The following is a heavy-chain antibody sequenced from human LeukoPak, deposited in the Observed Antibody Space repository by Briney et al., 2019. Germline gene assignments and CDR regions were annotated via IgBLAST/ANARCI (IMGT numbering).Heavy chain of an antibody. CDR2: VRYDGTNK. CDR1: GFTFSSYG. V-gene: IGHV3-30*02. D-gene: IGHD3-22*01. CDR3: AKISGYYPSDY. J-gene: IGHJ4*02. Sequence: GGSLRLSCAASGFTFSSYGMHWVRQAPGKGLEWVAFVRYDGTNKYYADSVKGRFTISRDNSKNTLFLQMYSLRAEDTATYYCAKISGYYPSDYWGQGTLVTVSS.